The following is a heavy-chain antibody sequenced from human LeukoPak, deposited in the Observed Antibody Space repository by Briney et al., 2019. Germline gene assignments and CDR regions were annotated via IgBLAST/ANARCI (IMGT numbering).Heavy chain of an antibody. CDR2: IHANSGGT. Sequence: SVKVSCKASGYTFTSYYIHWVREAPGHGLEWMGYIHANSGGTTYAQKFQGRVTMTRDISISTAYMDLSSLGSDDAAFYYCARQRYGDFTLGADYWGQGTLVTVSS. D-gene: IGHD4-17*01. CDR1: GYTFTSYY. CDR3: ARQRYGDFTLGADY. J-gene: IGHJ4*02. V-gene: IGHV1-2*02.